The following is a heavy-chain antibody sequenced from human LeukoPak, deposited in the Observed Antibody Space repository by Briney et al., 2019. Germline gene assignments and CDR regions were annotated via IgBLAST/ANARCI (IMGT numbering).Heavy chain of an antibody. CDR3: ARDLGFRGRFLEWLGYYFDY. CDR1: GYTFTDYY. CDR2: INPNSGGK. D-gene: IGHD3-3*01. V-gene: IGHV1-2*02. Sequence: ASVTVSYKASGYTFTDYYMHWVRQAPGQGREGMGWINPNSGGKNYAQKFQGRVTIKRERAISTDYVEVRRLRSDDTAVYYCARDLGFRGRFLEWLGYYFDYWGQGTLVTVSS. J-gene: IGHJ4*02.